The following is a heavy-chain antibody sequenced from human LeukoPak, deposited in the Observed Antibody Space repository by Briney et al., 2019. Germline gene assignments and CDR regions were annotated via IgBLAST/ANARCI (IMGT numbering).Heavy chain of an antibody. CDR2: ISTSSTYI. CDR1: GFTFSSYS. J-gene: IGHJ4*02. V-gene: IGHV3-21*01. CDR3: ARDPPFIIGTTFFDY. D-gene: IGHD1-20*01. Sequence: GGSLRLSRAASGFTFSSYSMNWVRQAPGKGLEWVSSISTSSTYIYYADSVKGRFTISRDNAKNSLYLQMNSLRAEDTAVYYCARDPPFIIGTTFFDYWGQGTLVTVSS.